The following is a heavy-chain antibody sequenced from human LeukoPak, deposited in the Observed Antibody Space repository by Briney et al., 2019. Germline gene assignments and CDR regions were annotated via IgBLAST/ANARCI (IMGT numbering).Heavy chain of an antibody. V-gene: IGHV4-59*01. Sequence: SETLSLTCTVSGGSISTYYWSWIRQTPGKGLEWIGYIYYSGITNYNPSLKSRVTISVDTSKNQFSLKLSSVTAADTAVYYCAGRSGWYPDAFDIWGQGTMVTVSS. CDR2: IYYSGIT. J-gene: IGHJ3*02. CDR1: GGSISTYY. D-gene: IGHD6-19*01. CDR3: AGRSGWYPDAFDI.